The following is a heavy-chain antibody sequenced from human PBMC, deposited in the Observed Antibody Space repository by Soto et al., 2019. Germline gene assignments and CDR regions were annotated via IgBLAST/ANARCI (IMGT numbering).Heavy chain of an antibody. D-gene: IGHD3-22*01. CDR2: IDPKSGDT. V-gene: IGHV1-2*02. J-gene: IGHJ5*02. Sequence: QVQLIQSGAEVKKPGASVTVSCKASEYSFTGHYLHWVRQAPGQGLEWMGWIDPKSGDTNYAQKFQDRVTMTRDTSISTAYMDLSRLRSDDTAVYYCARDNDKSGYDYFDPWGQGTLVTVSS. CDR3: ARDNDKSGYDYFDP. CDR1: EYSFTGHY.